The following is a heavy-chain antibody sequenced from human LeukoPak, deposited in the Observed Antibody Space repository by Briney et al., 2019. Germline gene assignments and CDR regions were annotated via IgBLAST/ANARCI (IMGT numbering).Heavy chain of an antibody. CDR3: ARITTETTMWVGFFDY. J-gene: IGHJ4*02. Sequence: PSETLSLTCTVSGGSTSSSGYYWGWIRQPPGKGLEWLGIIYYSGRTYYKSSLKSRVTISVDTSKNQFSLKLSSVTAADTAVYYCARITTETTMWVGFFDYWGQGTLVTVSS. D-gene: IGHD4-17*01. CDR1: GGSTSSSGYY. V-gene: IGHV4-39*07. CDR2: IYYSGRT.